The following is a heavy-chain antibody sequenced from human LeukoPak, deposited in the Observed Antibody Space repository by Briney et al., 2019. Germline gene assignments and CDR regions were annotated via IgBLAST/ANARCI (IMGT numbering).Heavy chain of an antibody. V-gene: IGHV1-24*01. Sequence: ASVKVSCKVSGYTLTELSMHWVRQAPGKGLEWMGGFDPEDGETIYAQKFQGRVTMTEDTSTDTAYMELSSLRSEDTAVYYCAKDRPRSGYVTRPRWFDPWGQGTLVTVSS. J-gene: IGHJ5*02. CDR2: FDPEDGET. CDR1: GYTLTELS. D-gene: IGHD2-15*01. CDR3: AKDRPRSGYVTRPRWFDP.